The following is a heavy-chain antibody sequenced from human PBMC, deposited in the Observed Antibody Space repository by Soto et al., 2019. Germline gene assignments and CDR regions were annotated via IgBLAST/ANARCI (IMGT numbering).Heavy chain of an antibody. CDR1: GFTFSSYA. CDR3: ARSYSGYGRE. J-gene: IGHJ4*02. CDR2: ISYDGSNK. Sequence: QVQLVESGGGVVQPGRSLRLSCAASGFTFSSYAMHWVRQAPGKGLEWVAVISYDGSNKYYADSVKGRFTISRDNSKNTLYLQMNSLRAEDTAVYYCARSYSGYGREWGQGTLVTVSS. V-gene: IGHV3-30-3*01. D-gene: IGHD5-12*01.